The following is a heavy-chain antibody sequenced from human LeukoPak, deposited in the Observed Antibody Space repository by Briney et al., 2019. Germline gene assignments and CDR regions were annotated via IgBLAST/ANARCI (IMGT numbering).Heavy chain of an antibody. J-gene: IGHJ3*02. Sequence: GGSLRLSCAASGFTFSSYSMSWVRQAPGKGLEWVSAISGGGGHTFYADSVKGRVTTSRDNSKNTLYLQMNNLRAEDTAVYYCAKRVAEESSSWYIDMWGQGTMVSVSS. CDR2: ISGGGGHT. CDR3: AKRVAEESSSWYIDM. D-gene: IGHD6-13*01. V-gene: IGHV3-23*01. CDR1: GFTFSSYS.